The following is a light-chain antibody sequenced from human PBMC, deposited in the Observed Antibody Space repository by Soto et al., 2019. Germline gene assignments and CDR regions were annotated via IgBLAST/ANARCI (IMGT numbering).Light chain of an antibody. V-gene: IGLV2-11*01. J-gene: IGLJ1*01. CDR3: CSYAGSYTDV. Sequence: QSVLTQPRSVSGSPGQSVTISCTGTSSDVGGYNYVSWYQQHPGKAPKLIIYDVNRRPSGVPDRFSGSKSGNTASLTISGLQAEDEADYYCCSYAGSYTDVFGTGTKLTVL. CDR2: DVN. CDR1: SSDVGGYNY.